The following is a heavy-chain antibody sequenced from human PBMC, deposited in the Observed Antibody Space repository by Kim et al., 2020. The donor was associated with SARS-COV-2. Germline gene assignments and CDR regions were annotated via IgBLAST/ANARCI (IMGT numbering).Heavy chain of an antibody. Sequence: KDYADDVKGRYTISEDYSQNTLELQRNSLRAEDTAVYYCARTPSYYYGMDGWGQGTTVTVSS. V-gene: IGHV3-33*01. CDR3: ARTPSYYYGMDG. CDR2: K. J-gene: IGHJ6*02.